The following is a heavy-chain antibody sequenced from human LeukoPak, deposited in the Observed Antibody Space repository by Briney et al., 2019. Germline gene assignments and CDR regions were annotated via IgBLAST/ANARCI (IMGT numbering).Heavy chain of an antibody. CDR2: ISGSIGST. J-gene: IGHJ4*02. Sequence: PGGSLRLSCAASGFTFSSYAMRWVRQAPGKGLEWVSAISGSIGSTYYADSVKGRFTISRDNSKNALYLQMNGLRADDTAVYYCGIRDTSDYYVFWGQGTLVTVSS. CDR1: GFTFSSYA. CDR3: GIRDTSDYYVF. V-gene: IGHV3-23*01. D-gene: IGHD3-22*01.